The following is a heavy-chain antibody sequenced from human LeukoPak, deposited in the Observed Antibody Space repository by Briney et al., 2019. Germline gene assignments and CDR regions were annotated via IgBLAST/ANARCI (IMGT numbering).Heavy chain of an antibody. D-gene: IGHD4-17*01. V-gene: IGHV3-30*19. Sequence: PGRSLRLSCAASGFTFSSYGMHWVRQAPGKGLEWVAVISYDGSNKYYADSVKGRFTISRDNSKNTLYLQMNSLRAEDTAVYYCARQHHYGDPSFDYWGQGTLVTVSS. J-gene: IGHJ4*02. CDR2: ISYDGSNK. CDR3: ARQHHYGDPSFDY. CDR1: GFTFSSYG.